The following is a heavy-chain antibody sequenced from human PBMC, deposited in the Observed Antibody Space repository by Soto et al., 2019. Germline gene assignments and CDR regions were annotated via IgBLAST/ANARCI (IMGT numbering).Heavy chain of an antibody. J-gene: IGHJ3*02. CDR2: ISAYNGNT. CDR3: ARGDYDSSGYYYDAFDI. D-gene: IGHD3-22*01. Sequence: GASVKVSCKASGYTFTIYGSSWVRQAPGQGLEWMGWISAYNGNTNYAQKFQGRVTITADESTSTAYMELSSLRSEDTAVYYCARGDYDSSGYYYDAFDIWGQGTMVTVSS. V-gene: IGHV1-18*04. CDR1: GYTFTIYG.